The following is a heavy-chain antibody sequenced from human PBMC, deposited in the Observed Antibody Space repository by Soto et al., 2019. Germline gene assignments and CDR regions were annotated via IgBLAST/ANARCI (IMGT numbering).Heavy chain of an antibody. J-gene: IGHJ4*02. V-gene: IGHV3-43*01. CDR3: AKDTDSSRDRELDY. CDR1: GFTFDDYT. Sequence: GGSLRLSCAASGFTFDDYTMHWVRQAPGKGLEWVSLISWDGGSTYYADSVKGRFTISRDNSKNSLYLQMNSLRTEDTALYYCAKDTDSSRDRELDYWGQGTLVTVSS. D-gene: IGHD6-13*01. CDR2: ISWDGGST.